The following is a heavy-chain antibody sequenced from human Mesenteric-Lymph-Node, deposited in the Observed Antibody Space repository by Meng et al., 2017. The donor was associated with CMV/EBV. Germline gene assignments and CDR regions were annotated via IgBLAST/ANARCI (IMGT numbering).Heavy chain of an antibody. Sequence: GESLKISCAASGFTLSGSAMHWVRQASGKGLEWVGHIRSKANSYATTYAASVKGRFTISRDDSKNTAYLQMNSLKTEDTAVYYCTRPLRGGAFDIWGQGTMVTVSS. CDR1: GFTLSGSA. CDR3: TRPLRGGAFDI. J-gene: IGHJ3*02. V-gene: IGHV3-73*01. CDR2: IRSKANSYAT. D-gene: IGHD3-16*01.